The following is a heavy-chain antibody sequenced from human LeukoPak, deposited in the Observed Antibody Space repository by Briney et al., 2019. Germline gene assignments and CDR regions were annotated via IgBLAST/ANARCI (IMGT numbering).Heavy chain of an antibody. Sequence: PGGSLRLSCAASGLTVSSNYMSWVRQAPGKGLEWVSVIYSGGSTYYADSVKGRFTLSRHNSKNTLYLQMNSLRAEDTAVYYCARVGGYGDYSFSYWGQGTLVTVSS. CDR3: ARVGGYGDYSFSY. J-gene: IGHJ4*02. V-gene: IGHV3-53*04. D-gene: IGHD4-17*01. CDR1: GLTVSSNY. CDR2: IYSGGST.